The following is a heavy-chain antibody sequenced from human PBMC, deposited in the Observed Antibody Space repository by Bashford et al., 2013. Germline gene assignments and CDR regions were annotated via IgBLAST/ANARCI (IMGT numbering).Heavy chain of an antibody. D-gene: IGHD2-2*01. J-gene: IGHJ5*02. V-gene: IGHV1-3*01. CDR2: INVGNGNT. CDR1: GYSFTSNG. CDR3: ARDLWDKYCSSIRCSHLDT. Sequence: ASVKVSCKASGYSFTSNGVHWVRQAPGQRLEWMGWINVGNGNTKYSQKFQGRVTITRDTSASTAYMEMNSLRADDTAVYYCARDLWDKYCSSIRCSHLDTWGPGTLVTVSS.